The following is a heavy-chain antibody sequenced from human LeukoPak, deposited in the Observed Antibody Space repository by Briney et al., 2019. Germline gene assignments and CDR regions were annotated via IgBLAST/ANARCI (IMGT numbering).Heavy chain of an antibody. J-gene: IGHJ4*02. Sequence: ASVKVSCKASGYTFTGYYMHWVRQAPGQGLEWMGIIDPSGGGTNYAQKFQGRVTVTRDTSTSTVYMELSSLRSEDTAVYYCASLGSGSSRIIDFDYWGQGTLVTVSS. V-gene: IGHV1-46*01. D-gene: IGHD3-10*01. CDR2: IDPSGGGT. CDR1: GYTFTGYY. CDR3: ASLGSGSSRIIDFDY.